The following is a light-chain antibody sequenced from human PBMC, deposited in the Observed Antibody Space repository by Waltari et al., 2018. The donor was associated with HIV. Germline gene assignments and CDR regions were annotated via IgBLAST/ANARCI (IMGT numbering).Light chain of an antibody. CDR1: QSVSSS. Sequence: EIVMTQSPATLSVSPGESATLPCRASQSVSSSLAWYQQKPGQASSLLIYGASTRASGIPARFSGSGSGTEFTLIISSLQSEDFALYYCQQYNNWPPKTFGQGTKVEIK. CDR3: QQYNNWPPKT. V-gene: IGKV3-15*01. J-gene: IGKJ1*01. CDR2: GAS.